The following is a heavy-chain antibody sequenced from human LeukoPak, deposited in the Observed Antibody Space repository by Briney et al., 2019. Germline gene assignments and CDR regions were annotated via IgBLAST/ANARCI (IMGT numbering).Heavy chain of an antibody. CDR1: GFSFSNYW. Sequence: GGSLRLSCAASGFSFSNYWMHWVRQAPGKGLVWVSRINGDGSRTAYVDSVKGRFTISRDNAKDTVYLQLNNVRAEDTAVYYCTRDEGPFDYWGQGKLVTVSS. CDR3: TRDEGPFDY. J-gene: IGHJ4*02. V-gene: IGHV3-74*01. CDR2: INGDGSRT.